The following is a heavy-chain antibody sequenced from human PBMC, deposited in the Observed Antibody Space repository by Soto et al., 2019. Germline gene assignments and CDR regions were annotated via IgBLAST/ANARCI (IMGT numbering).Heavy chain of an antibody. J-gene: IGHJ4*02. CDR1: GGSISSYY. V-gene: IGHV4-59*01. D-gene: IGHD5-12*01. CDR2: IYYSGST. CDR3: ARGRPYSGYDMGELDY. Sequence: SETLSLTCTVSGGSISSYYWSWIRQPPGKGLEWIGYIYYSGSTNYNPSLKSRVTISVDTSKNQFSLKLSSVTAADTAVYYCARGRPYSGYDMGELDYWGQGTLVTVSS.